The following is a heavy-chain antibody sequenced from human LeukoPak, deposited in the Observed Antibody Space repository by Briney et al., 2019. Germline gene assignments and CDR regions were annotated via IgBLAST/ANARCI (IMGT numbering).Heavy chain of an antibody. Sequence: GGSLRLSCTASGFTLSDYAMSWFRQAPGKGLEWVATISGSGVMTYYADSVKGRFTVSGDNSKNTLYLQMSSLTAADTAVYYCAKDRSIGTYYTFDHWGQGTLVTVSA. CDR3: AKDRSIGTYYTFDH. CDR1: GFTLSDYA. CDR2: ISGSGVMT. D-gene: IGHD1-26*01. J-gene: IGHJ4*02. V-gene: IGHV3-23*01.